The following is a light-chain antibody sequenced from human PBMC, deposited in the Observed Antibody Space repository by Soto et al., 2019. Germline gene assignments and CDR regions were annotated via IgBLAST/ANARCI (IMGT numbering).Light chain of an antibody. Sequence: DIQMTQSPSTLSASVGERVTITCRASQSVSNWLAWYQQKPGKAPKLLIYAASSLQSGVPSRFSGSGSGTDFTLTISSLQPEDFATYYCQQANSFPPLTFGGGTKVEIK. CDR1: QSVSNW. V-gene: IGKV1-12*01. CDR3: QQANSFPPLT. CDR2: AAS. J-gene: IGKJ4*01.